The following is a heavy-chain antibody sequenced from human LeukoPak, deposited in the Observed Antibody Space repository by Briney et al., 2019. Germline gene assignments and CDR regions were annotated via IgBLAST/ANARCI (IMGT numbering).Heavy chain of an antibody. CDR1: GFSLSTSGMR. V-gene: IGHV2-70*04. J-gene: IGHJ1*01. D-gene: IGHD3-10*01. Sequence: SGPTLVNPTQTLTLACTFSGFSLSTSGMRVSWIRQPPGKALEWLARIDWDDDKFYSTSLKTRLTISKDTSKNQVVLTMTNMDPVHTATYYCARSEDVLFFQHWGQGTLVTVSS. CDR3: ARSEDVLFFQH. CDR2: IDWDDDK.